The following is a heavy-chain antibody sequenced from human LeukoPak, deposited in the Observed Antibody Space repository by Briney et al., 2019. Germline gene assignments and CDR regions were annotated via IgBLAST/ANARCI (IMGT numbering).Heavy chain of an antibody. D-gene: IGHD7-27*01. CDR2: INHSGIS. CDR1: GEMFNDFY. V-gene: IGHV4-34*01. Sequence: PSETLSLTCAVYGEMFNDFYWSRIRQPPGKGLEWIGEINHSGISNSNPSLKSRVTLSVDTSRNQFSLRLASVNAADTAVYYCARRGRDSNWFPTTLDYWGQGALVSVSS. CDR3: ARRGRDSNWFPTTLDY. J-gene: IGHJ4*02.